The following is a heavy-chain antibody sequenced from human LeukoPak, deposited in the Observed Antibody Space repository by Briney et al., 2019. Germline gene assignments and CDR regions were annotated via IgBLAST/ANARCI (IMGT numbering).Heavy chain of an antibody. D-gene: IGHD4-17*01. CDR1: GGSISSYY. Sequence: SETLSLTCTVSGGSISSYYWSWIRQPPGKGLEWIGYIYYSGSTNYNPSLKSRVTISVDTSKNQFSLKLSSVTAADTAVYYCARQKYDYGDHDYWGQGTLVTVSS. V-gene: IGHV4-59*01. J-gene: IGHJ4*02. CDR3: ARQKYDYGDHDY. CDR2: IYYSGST.